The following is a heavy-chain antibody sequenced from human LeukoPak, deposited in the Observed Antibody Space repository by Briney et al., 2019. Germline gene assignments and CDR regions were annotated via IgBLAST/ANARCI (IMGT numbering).Heavy chain of an antibody. D-gene: IGHD5/OR15-5a*01. CDR3: ARDFGLHPSYYGMDV. Sequence: GGSLRLSCAASGFTFSSYWMSWVRQAPGKGLEWVANIKQDGSEKYYVDSVKGRFTISRDNAKNSLYLQMNSLRAEDTAVYYCARDFGLHPSYYGMDVWGKGTTVTVSS. V-gene: IGHV3-7*03. CDR1: GFTFSSYW. CDR2: IKQDGSEK. J-gene: IGHJ6*04.